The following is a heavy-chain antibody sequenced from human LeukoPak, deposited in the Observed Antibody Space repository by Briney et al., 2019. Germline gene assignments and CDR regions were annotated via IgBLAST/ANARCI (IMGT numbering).Heavy chain of an antibody. D-gene: IGHD3-10*01. CDR1: GGSISSYY. Sequence: SETLSLTCTVSGGSISSYYWSWIRQPPGKGLEWIGYIYYSGSTNYNPSLKSRVTISVDTSKNQFPLKLSSVTAADTAVYYCARGATYYYGSGSYSFESWGQGTLVTVSS. CDR3: ARGATYYYGSGSYSFES. V-gene: IGHV4-59*08. CDR2: IYYSGST. J-gene: IGHJ4*02.